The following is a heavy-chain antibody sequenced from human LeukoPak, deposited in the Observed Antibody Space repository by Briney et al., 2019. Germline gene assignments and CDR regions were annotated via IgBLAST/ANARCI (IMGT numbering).Heavy chain of an antibody. Sequence: PGGSLRLSCAASGFTFSSYGMHWVRQAPGKGLEWVAFIRYDGSNKYYADSVKGRFTISRDNSKNTLYLQMNSLRAEDTAVYYCARDSPEYYYDSSGYLHYYYYMDVWGKGTTVTVSS. J-gene: IGHJ6*03. CDR3: ARDSPEYYYDSSGYLHYYYYMDV. CDR1: GFTFSSYG. CDR2: IRYDGSNK. V-gene: IGHV3-30*02. D-gene: IGHD3-22*01.